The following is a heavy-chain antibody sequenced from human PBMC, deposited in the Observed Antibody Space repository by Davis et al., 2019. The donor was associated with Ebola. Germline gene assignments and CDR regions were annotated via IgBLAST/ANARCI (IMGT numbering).Heavy chain of an antibody. V-gene: IGHV4-39*01. J-gene: IGHJ5*02. D-gene: IGHD6-6*01. CDR2: IFYSGSTYYS. CDR1: GGSISSSSYY. CDR3: ARRTYSSSSWFDP. Sequence: MPSETLSLTCTVSGGSISSSSYYWGWIRQPPGKGLEWIGSIFYSGSTYYSYYNPSLKSRVTISVDTSKNQFSLKLSSLTAADTAVYYCARRTYSSSSWFDPWGQGTLVTVSS.